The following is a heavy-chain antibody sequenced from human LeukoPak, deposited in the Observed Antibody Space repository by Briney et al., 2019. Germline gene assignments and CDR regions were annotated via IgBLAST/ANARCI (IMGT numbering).Heavy chain of an antibody. V-gene: IGHV3-23*01. CDR2: IGASGSST. CDR3: ARGLSSVNDAFDI. Sequence: GGSLRLSCAASEFVFSSYAMNWVRQAPGKGLEWDSCIGASGSSTYYADSVKGRFTISRDNSKTTLYLQMNSLRAEDTAVYYCARGLSSVNDAFDIWGQGTMVTVSS. J-gene: IGHJ3*02. D-gene: IGHD3-10*01. CDR1: EFVFSSYA.